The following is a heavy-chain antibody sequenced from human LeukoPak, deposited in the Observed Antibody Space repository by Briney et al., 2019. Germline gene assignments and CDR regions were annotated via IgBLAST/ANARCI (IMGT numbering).Heavy chain of an antibody. CDR2: ISSNGGST. CDR1: GFTFSSYA. Sequence: PGGSLRLSCAASGFTFSSYAMHWVRQAPGKGLEYVSAISSNGGSTYYANSVKGRFTISRDNSKNTLYLQMGSLRAEDMAVYYCARGLDNFDYWGQGTLVTVSS. D-gene: IGHD1-1*01. CDR3: ARGLDNFDY. V-gene: IGHV3-64*01. J-gene: IGHJ4*02.